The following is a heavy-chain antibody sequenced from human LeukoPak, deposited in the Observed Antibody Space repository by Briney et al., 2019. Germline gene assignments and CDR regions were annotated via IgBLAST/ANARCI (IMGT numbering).Heavy chain of an antibody. CDR3: AKDRPGVLGK. J-gene: IGHJ3*01. Sequence: PGESLRLSCAASVFTLTEYGMHWFRQAPGRGLECVAVISYDGTKISYADSVRGRFTLSRDKFRNTLYLQMNSLRNEATDVFYCAKDRPGVLGKWGHGTMVTVSS. D-gene: IGHD1-1*01. CDR1: VFTLTEYG. CDR2: ISYDGTKI. V-gene: IGHV3-30*18.